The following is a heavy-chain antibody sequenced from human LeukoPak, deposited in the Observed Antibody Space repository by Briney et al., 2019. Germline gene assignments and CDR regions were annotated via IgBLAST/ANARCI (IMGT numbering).Heavy chain of an antibody. CDR3: ARGGDIAARLFDY. Sequence: ASVNVSCKASGDAFSSFVVSWVRQAPGQGLEWMGRIIPILGVTNYAQKFQGRVTLTADKSTSTVAMELSSLGSEDTAVYYCARGGDIAARLFDYWGQGTLVTVSS. V-gene: IGHV1-69*04. D-gene: IGHD6-6*01. CDR2: IIPILGVT. CDR1: GDAFSSFV. J-gene: IGHJ4*02.